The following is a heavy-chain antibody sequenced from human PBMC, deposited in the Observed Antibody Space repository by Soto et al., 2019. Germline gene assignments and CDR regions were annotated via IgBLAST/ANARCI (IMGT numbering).Heavy chain of an antibody. J-gene: IGHJ6*02. CDR2: IWYDGSNK. CDR3: ARDCRPEWLRPYYYYGMDV. Sequence: QVQLVESGGGVVQPGRSLRLSCVASGFTFSSYGMHWVRQAPGKGLEWVAVIWYDGSNKYYADSVKGRFTISRDNSKNTLYLQMNSLRAEDTAVYYCARDCRPEWLRPYYYYGMDVWGQGTTVTVSS. V-gene: IGHV3-33*01. D-gene: IGHD5-12*01. CDR1: GFTFSSYG.